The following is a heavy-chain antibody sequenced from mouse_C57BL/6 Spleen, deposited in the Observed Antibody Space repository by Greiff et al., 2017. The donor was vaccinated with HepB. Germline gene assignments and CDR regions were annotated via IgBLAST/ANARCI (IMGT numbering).Heavy chain of an antibody. J-gene: IGHJ3*01. V-gene: IGHV6-3*01. CDR3: TRSYYYGSSYSWFAY. Sequence: EVQLQQSGGGLVQPGGSMKLSCVASGFTFSNYWMNWVRQSPEKGLEWVAQIRLKSDNYATHYAESVKGRFTISRDDSKSSVYLQMNNLRAEDTGIYYCTRSYYYGSSYSWFAYWGQGTLVTVSA. D-gene: IGHD1-1*01. CDR1: GFTFSNYW. CDR2: IRLKSDNYAT.